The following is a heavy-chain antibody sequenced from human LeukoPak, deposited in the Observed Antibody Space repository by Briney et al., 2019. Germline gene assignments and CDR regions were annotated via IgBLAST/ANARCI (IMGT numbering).Heavy chain of an antibody. Sequence: KPSETLSLTCTVSGGSISSGDYYWSWIRQPPGKGLEWIGYIYYSGSTYYNPSLKSRVTISVDTSKNQFSLKLSSVTAADTAVYYCARDLPVTIFGVVPALGAFDIWGQGTMVTVSS. CDR3: ARDLPVTIFGVVPALGAFDI. D-gene: IGHD3-3*01. V-gene: IGHV4-30-4*08. CDR2: IYYSGST. CDR1: GGSISSGDYY. J-gene: IGHJ3*02.